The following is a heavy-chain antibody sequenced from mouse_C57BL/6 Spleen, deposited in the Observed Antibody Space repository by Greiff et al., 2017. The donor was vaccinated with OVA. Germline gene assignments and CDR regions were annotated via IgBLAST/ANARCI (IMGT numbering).Heavy chain of an antibody. CDR1: GFSLTSYG. CDR3: ARIYYDYPYAMGD. J-gene: IGHJ4*01. CDR2: IWRGGST. Sequence: VKLMESGPGLVQPSQSLSITCTVSGFSLTSYGVHWVRQSPGKGLEWLGVIWRGGSTDYNAAFMSRLSTTKDNSKSQVFFKMNSLQADDTAIYYCARIYYDYPYAMGDWGQGTTVTVSS. D-gene: IGHD2-4*01. V-gene: IGHV2-5*01.